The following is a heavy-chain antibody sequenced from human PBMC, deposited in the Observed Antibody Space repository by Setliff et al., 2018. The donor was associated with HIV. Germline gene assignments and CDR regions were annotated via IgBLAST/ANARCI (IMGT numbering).Heavy chain of an antibody. J-gene: IGHJ4*02. Sequence: GESLKISCAASGFTFSSYWMTWVRQAPGKGLEWVSRIYDSGDIWYADSVRGRFTISRDNTKNSLYLQMNNLRAEDTAVYYCVRDYMWAFDCWGQGTLVTVSS. CDR1: GFTFSSYW. V-gene: IGHV3-21*05. CDR2: IYDSGDI. D-gene: IGHD1-26*01. CDR3: VRDYMWAFDC.